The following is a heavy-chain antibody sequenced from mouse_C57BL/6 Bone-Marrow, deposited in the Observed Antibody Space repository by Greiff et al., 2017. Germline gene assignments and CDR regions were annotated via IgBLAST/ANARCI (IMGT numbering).Heavy chain of an antibody. V-gene: IGHV1-69*01. Sequence: VQLQQPGAELVMPGASVKLSCKASGYTFTSYWMHWVKQRPGQGLEWIGEIDPSASYTNYNQKFKGNSTLTVDKSSSTAYMHLSSLTSEDSAVYYCARSGTTVVGDWYFDVWGTGTTVTVSS. CDR1: GYTFTSYW. CDR2: IDPSASYT. J-gene: IGHJ1*03. D-gene: IGHD1-1*01. CDR3: ARSGTTVVGDWYFDV.